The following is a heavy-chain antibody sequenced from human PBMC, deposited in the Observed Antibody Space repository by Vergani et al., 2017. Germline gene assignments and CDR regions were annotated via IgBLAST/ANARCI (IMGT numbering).Heavy chain of an antibody. V-gene: IGHV3-33*01. Sequence: QVQLEESGGGVVQPGRSLRLSCAGSGFTLSSHAMHWVRQAPGKGLELVAFIWYDGSKEYYADSVKGRFTISRDNSKNTLYLQMNNLRAADTAVYYCARSGYCAHGVCYMTYYYYMDVWGKGTAVTVSS. CDR2: IWYDGSKE. D-gene: IGHD2-8*01. CDR3: ARSGYCAHGVCYMTYYYYMDV. CDR1: GFTLSSHA. J-gene: IGHJ6*03.